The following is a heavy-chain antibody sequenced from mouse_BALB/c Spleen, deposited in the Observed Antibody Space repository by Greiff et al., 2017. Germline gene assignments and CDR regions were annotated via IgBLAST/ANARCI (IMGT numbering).Heavy chain of an antibody. D-gene: IGHD1-1*01. CDR1: GYTFTDYN. J-gene: IGHJ4*01. Sequence: VQLQQSGPELVKPGASVKIPCKASGYTFTDYNMDWVKQSHGKSLEWIGDINPNNGGTIYNQKFKGKATLTVDKSSSTAYMELRSLTSEDTAVYYCARGLLLPDYYAMDDWGQGTSVTVSS. CDR3: ARGLLLPDYYAMDD. CDR2: INPNNGGT. V-gene: IGHV1-18*01.